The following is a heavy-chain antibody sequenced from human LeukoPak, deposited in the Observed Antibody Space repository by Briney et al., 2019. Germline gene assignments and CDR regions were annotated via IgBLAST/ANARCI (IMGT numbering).Heavy chain of an antibody. CDR2: INHSGST. CDR1: GGSFSGYY. J-gene: IGHJ5*02. CDR3: ARGPRITIFGVVISGWFDP. D-gene: IGHD3-3*01. Sequence: KPSETLSLTCAVYGGSFSGYYWSWIRQPPGKGLEWIGEINHSGSTNYNPSLKSRVTISVDTSKNQFSLKLSPVTAADTAVYYCARGPRITIFGVVISGWFDPWGQGTLVTVSS. V-gene: IGHV4-34*01.